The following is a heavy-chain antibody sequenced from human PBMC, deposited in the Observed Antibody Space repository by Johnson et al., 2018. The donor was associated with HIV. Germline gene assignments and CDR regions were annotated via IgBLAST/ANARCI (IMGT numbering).Heavy chain of an antibody. CDR3: ARVSSSVTTARYGAFDI. CDR2: ISYDGNNK. V-gene: IGHV3-30-3*01. Sequence: VQLVESGGGVVQPGRSLRLSCASSGFTFSSYAMHWVRQAPGKGLKWVAVISYDGNNKYYADSVKGRFTISRDNSKNTLYLQINSLRAEDTAVYYCARVSSSVTTARYGAFDIWGRGTMVTVSS. CDR1: GFTFSSYA. D-gene: IGHD4-17*01. J-gene: IGHJ3*02.